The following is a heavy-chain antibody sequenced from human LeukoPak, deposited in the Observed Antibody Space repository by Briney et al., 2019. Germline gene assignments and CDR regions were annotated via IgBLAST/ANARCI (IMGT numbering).Heavy chain of an antibody. D-gene: IGHD6-19*01. J-gene: IGHJ5*02. CDR3: AKLAQWLVRGWFDP. CDR1: GFTVTIYA. CDR2: ISGSGGST. Sequence: PGGSLRLSRAPSGFTVTIYAMSWVRHAPGKLLEWVSSISGSGGSTYYADSVKGRFTISTDNSKNTLYLQMNSLRAEDTAVYYCAKLAQWLVRGWFDPWGQGTLVTVSS. V-gene: IGHV3-23*01.